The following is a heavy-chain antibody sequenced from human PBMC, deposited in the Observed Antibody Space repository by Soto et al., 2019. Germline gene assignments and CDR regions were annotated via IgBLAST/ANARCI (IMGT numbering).Heavy chain of an antibody. CDR3: ARDRGPDAFDI. CDR1: GGSFSGYY. J-gene: IGHJ3*02. D-gene: IGHD3-10*01. Sequence: SETLSLTCAVYGGSFSGYYWSWIRQPPGKGLEWIGEINHSGSTNYNPSLKSRVTISVDTSKNQFSLKLSSVTAADTAVYYCARDRGPDAFDIWGQGTMVTVSS. V-gene: IGHV4-34*01. CDR2: INHSGST.